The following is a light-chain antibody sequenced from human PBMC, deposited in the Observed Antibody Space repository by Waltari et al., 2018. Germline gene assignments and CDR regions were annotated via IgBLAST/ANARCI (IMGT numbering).Light chain of an antibody. CDR3: QHYVSLPAT. CDR1: QSVSRT. J-gene: IGKJ1*01. CDR2: GAS. Sequence: EIVLTQSPGTLFLSPGEGVTLSCRASQSVSRTLAWYQQKPGQAPRLLIYGASSRATGIPDRFSGSGSGTDFSLTISRLEPDDSAVYFCQHYVSLPATFGQGTKVEIK. V-gene: IGKV3-20*01.